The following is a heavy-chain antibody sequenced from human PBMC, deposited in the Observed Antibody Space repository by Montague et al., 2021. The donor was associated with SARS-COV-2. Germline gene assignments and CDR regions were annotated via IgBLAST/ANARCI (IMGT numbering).Heavy chain of an antibody. J-gene: IGHJ6*03. CDR1: GGSFSGYY. CDR3: ARVSKQHNVVVIAIVYYYYMDV. D-gene: IGHD2-21*01. V-gene: IGHV4-34*01. CDR2: INHSGST. Sequence: SETLSLTCAVYGGSFSGYYWSWIRQPPGKGLEWIGEINHSGSTNXNPSLKSRVTISVDTSKNQFSLKLSSVTAADTAVYYCARVSKQHNVVVIAIVYYYYMDVWGKGTTVTVSS.